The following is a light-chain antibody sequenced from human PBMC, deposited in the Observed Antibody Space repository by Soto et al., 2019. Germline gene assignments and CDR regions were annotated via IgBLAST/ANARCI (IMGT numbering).Light chain of an antibody. V-gene: IGKV1-5*03. CDR3: QHYNSYSEA. Sequence: DIQITHSPSTLSGSVGDRVTIPCRSSQTISSWLAWYQQKPGKAPKLLIYKASTLKSGVPSRFSGSGSGTEFTLTISSLQPDDFATYYCQHYNSYSEAFGQGTKVDIK. CDR2: KAS. CDR1: QTISSW. J-gene: IGKJ1*01.